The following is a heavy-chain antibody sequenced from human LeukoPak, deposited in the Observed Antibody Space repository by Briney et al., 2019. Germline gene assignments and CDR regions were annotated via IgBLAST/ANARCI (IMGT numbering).Heavy chain of an antibody. D-gene: IGHD3-10*01. CDR2: IKSKTDGGTT. Sequence: GGSLRLSCAASGFTFSNAWMSWVRQAPGKGLEWVSRIKSKTDGGTTDYAAPVKGRFTISRDDSKNTLYLQMNSLKTEDTAVYYCTTLPVISWGQGTLVTVSS. J-gene: IGHJ4*02. CDR3: TTLPVIS. CDR1: GFTFSNAW. V-gene: IGHV3-15*01.